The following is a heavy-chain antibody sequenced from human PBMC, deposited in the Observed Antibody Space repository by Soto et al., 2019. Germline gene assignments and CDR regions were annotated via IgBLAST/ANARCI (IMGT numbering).Heavy chain of an antibody. D-gene: IGHD3-10*01. J-gene: IGHJ5*02. CDR2: IYYSGST. CDR3: ATLMVRGVITPWFDP. V-gene: IGHV4-59*12. Sequence: PSETLSLTCTVSGGSISSYYWSWIRQPPGKGLEWIGYIYYSGSTNYNPSLKSRVTISVDKSKNQFSLKLSSVTAADTAVYYCATLMVRGVITPWFDPWGQGPWSPSPQ. CDR1: GGSISSYY.